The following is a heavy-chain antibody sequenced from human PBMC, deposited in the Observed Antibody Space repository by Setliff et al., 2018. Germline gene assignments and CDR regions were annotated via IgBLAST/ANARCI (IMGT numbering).Heavy chain of an antibody. V-gene: IGHV4-59*08. D-gene: IGHD3-22*01. J-gene: IGHJ4*02. Sequence: SETLSLTCSVSGGSISPYYWIWIRQSPGKGLEWIGYIFYSGSARYNPSLESRVTMSVDTSKNQFSLKLSSVTAADTAVYYCARYRNYFDSSGQTQYYFDYWGQGTLVTVSS. CDR1: GGSISPYY. CDR2: IFYSGSA. CDR3: ARYRNYFDSSGQTQYYFDY.